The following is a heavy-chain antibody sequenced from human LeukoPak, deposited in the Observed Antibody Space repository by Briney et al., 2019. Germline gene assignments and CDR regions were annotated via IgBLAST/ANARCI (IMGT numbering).Heavy chain of an antibody. CDR2: ISYDGSNK. V-gene: IGHV3-30*18. Sequence: GGSLRLSCAASGFTFSSYGMHWVRQAPGKGLEWVAVISYDGSNKYYADSVKGRFTISRDNSKNTLYLQMNSLRAEDTAVYYCAKVHSGSYPHDAFDIWGQGTMVTVSS. CDR1: GFTFSSYG. CDR3: AKVHSGSYPHDAFDI. J-gene: IGHJ3*02. D-gene: IGHD1-26*01.